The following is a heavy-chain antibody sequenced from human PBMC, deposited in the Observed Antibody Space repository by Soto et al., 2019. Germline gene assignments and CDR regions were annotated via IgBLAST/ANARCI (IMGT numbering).Heavy chain of an antibody. CDR1: GGSISSYY. D-gene: IGHD1-26*01. V-gene: IGHV4-59*08. CDR2: IYYSGST. Sequence: SETLSLTCAVSGGSISSYYWSWIRQPPGKGLEWIGYIYYSGSTNYNPSLKSRVTISVDTSKNQFSLKLSSVAAADTAVYYCARRYGGNLDYWGQGTLVTVS. CDR3: ARRYGGNLDY. J-gene: IGHJ4*02.